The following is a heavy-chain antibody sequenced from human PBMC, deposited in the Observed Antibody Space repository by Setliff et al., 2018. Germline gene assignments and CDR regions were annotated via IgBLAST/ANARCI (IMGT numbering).Heavy chain of an antibody. J-gene: IGHJ4*02. V-gene: IGHV1-8*02. D-gene: IGHD3-22*01. Sequence: ASVKVSCKASGYSFTNYDINWVRQATGQGLEWMGWINPNSGTTSYAPKFQGRVSMTRDTSTSTVYMQLSSLRSEDTAVYYCARDRFGRLCESSGPCYASPFFFDLWGQGALVTVSS. CDR2: INPNSGTT. CDR3: ARDRFGRLCESSGPCYASPFFFDL. CDR1: GYSFTNYD.